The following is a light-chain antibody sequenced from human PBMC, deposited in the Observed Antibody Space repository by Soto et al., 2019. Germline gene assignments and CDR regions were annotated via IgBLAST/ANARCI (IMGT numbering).Light chain of an antibody. CDR3: SAWDDSLSGWV. CDR2: TTN. V-gene: IGLV1-47*02. J-gene: IGLJ3*02. Sequence: VLTQPPSASGTPGQRVTISCSGSSSNIGRDYVYWYQQLPGTAPKLLIYTTNQRPSGVPDRFSGSKSGTSASLAISGLRSEDEADYYCSAWDDSLSGWVFGGGTKLTVL. CDR1: SSNIGRDY.